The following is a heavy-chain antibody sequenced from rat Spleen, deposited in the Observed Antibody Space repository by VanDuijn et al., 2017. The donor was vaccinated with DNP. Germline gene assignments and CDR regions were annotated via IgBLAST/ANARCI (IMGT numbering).Heavy chain of an antibody. J-gene: IGHJ2*01. D-gene: IGHD4-3*01. CDR3: ASHNSGYFDY. CDR2: ISYRGST. V-gene: IGHV3-1*01. Sequence: EVQLQESGPGLVKPSQSLSLTCSVTGYSITSNYWAWIRKFPGNKMEWMGYISYRGSTNYNPSLKSRISITRDTSESQFFLQLNSVTTEDTATYYCASHNSGYFDYWGQGVMVTVSS. CDR1: GYSITSNY.